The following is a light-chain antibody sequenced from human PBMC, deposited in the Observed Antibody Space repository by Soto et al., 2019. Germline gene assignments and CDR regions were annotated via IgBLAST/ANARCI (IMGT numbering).Light chain of an antibody. CDR1: QSITNW. Sequence: DIQMTQSPSTLSASMGDRGTITCRASQSITNWLAWYQQKPGEAPKLLIYKASSLKSGVPSRFSGSGSGTEFTLTIRSLQSEDFAVYYCQQYNNWPRTFGQGTKVDIK. J-gene: IGKJ1*01. V-gene: IGKV1-5*03. CDR2: KAS. CDR3: QQYNNWPRT.